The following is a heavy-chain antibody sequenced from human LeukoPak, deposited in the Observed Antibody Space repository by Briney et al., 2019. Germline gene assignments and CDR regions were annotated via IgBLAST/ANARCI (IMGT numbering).Heavy chain of an antibody. Sequence: GGSLRLSCAASGFTFSSYAMSWVRQAPGKGLEWVSAISGSGGSTYYADSVKGRFTISRDNSMNTLYLQMDSLRADDTAIYYCAKTWGTGATYFGGTAFDIWGQGTMVTVSS. V-gene: IGHV3-23*01. CDR2: ISGSGGST. D-gene: IGHD1-1*01. CDR3: AKTWGTGATYFGGTAFDI. J-gene: IGHJ3*02. CDR1: GFTFSSYA.